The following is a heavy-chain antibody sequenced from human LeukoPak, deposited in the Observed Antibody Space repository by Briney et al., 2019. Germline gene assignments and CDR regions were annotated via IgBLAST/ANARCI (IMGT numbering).Heavy chain of an antibody. Sequence: PSETLSLTCSVSTDSISTYYWSWIRQPPGKGLEWIGYISYGGSTDYNPSLKSRVTISVDKSKNQFSLKLTSVTAADTAVYYCARGPVQILTVWGQGTLVTVSS. V-gene: IGHV4-59*01. CDR1: TDSISTYY. CDR3: ARGPVQILTV. J-gene: IGHJ4*02. D-gene: IGHD3-9*01. CDR2: ISYGGST.